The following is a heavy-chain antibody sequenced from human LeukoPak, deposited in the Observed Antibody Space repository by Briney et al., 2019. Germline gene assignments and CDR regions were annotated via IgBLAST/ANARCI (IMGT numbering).Heavy chain of an antibody. J-gene: IGHJ4*02. Sequence: GGSLRLSCTVSGFTVSSNSWSWVRQAPGKGLEWVSFIYSGGNTHYSDSVKSRFTISRDNSTNTLYLQMNSLRAEDTAIYYCARRAGEYSHPYDYWGQGNLVTVSS. CDR2: IYSGGNT. CDR1: GFTVSSNS. V-gene: IGHV3-53*01. CDR3: ARRAGEYSHPYDY. D-gene: IGHD2-15*01.